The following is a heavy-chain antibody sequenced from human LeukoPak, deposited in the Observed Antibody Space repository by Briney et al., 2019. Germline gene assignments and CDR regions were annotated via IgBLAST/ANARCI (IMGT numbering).Heavy chain of an antibody. J-gene: IGHJ4*02. CDR3: ARGLPYYDILTGYSTSRFDY. Sequence: SETLSLTCTVSGGSVSSGSYYWSWIRQPPGKGLEWIGYIYYSGSTNYNPSLKSRVTISVDTSKNQFSLKLSSVTAADTAVYYCARGLPYYDILTGYSTSRFDYWGQGTLVTVSS. D-gene: IGHD3-9*01. V-gene: IGHV4-61*01. CDR2: IYYSGST. CDR1: GGSVSSGSYY.